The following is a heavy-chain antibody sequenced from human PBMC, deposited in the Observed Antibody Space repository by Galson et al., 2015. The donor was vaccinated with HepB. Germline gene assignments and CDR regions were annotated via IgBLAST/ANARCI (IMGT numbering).Heavy chain of an antibody. V-gene: IGHV3-73*01. Sequence: SLRLSCAASGFTFVAPAIDWVRQASGKGPEWVGRIRTKSYNFATFYIPSLKGRFTISRDDSKNMAYLDMRSLRTEDTAVYYCSRVGDFSGYSSKWGQGTLVAVSS. CDR1: GFTFVAPA. CDR2: IRTKSYNFAT. CDR3: SRVGDFSGYSSK. J-gene: IGHJ4*02. D-gene: IGHD6-13*01.